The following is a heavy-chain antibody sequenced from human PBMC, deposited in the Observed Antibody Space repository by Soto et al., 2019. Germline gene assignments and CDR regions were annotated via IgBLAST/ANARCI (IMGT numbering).Heavy chain of an antibody. CDR2: ISAYNGNT. CDR1: GYTFTSYG. CDR3: ARSRAGPRSDV. J-gene: IGHJ6*02. Sequence: QVQLVQSGAEVKKPGASVKVSCKASGYTFTSYGISWVRQAPGQGLEWMGWISAYNGNTNYAQKLQGRVTMTTVTPTRSAYMELSSLSSDDTAVYYCARSRAGPRSDVWGQGPTVTVSS. V-gene: IGHV1-18*01.